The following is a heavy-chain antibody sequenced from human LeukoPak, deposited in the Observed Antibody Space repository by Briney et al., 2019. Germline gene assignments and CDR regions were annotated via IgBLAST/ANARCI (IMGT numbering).Heavy chain of an antibody. CDR3: ARESRRVLRYFDWSTYYGMDV. J-gene: IGHJ6*02. CDR2: ISAYNGNT. CDR1: GYTFTSYG. Sequence: ASVKVSCKASGYTFTSYGISWVRQAPGQGLEWMGWISAYNGNTNYAQKLQGRVTMTTDTSTSTAYMELRSLRSDDTAVYYCARESRRVLRYFDWSTYYGMDVWGQGTTVTVSS. D-gene: IGHD3-9*01. V-gene: IGHV1-18*01.